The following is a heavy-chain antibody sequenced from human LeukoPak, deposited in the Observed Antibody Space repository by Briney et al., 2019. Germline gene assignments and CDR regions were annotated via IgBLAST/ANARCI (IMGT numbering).Heavy chain of an antibody. J-gene: IGHJ4*02. CDR3: ARAYSSSSSVHFDY. V-gene: IGHV4-39*01. CDR2: IYYSGST. Sequence: SETLSLICTVSGGSISSSSYYWGWIRQPPGKGLEWIGSIYYSGSTYYNPSLKSRVTISVDTSKNQFSLKLSSVTAADTAVYYCARAYSSSSSVHFDYWGQGTLVTVSS. D-gene: IGHD6-6*01. CDR1: GGSISSSSYY.